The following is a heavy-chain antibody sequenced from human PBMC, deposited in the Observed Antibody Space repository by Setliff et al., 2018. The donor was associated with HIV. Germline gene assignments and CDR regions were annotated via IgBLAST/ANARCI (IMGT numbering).Heavy chain of an antibody. CDR2: IYTSGNT. Sequence: SETLSLTCTVSGGSISISDWSWIRQPPGKGLEWIGCIYTSGNTNYDPSLKSRVTMSLDTSKNQFSLKLNSVTALATAVYYCARKGSSSRSQEYYYDFWGQGTLVTVSS. CDR3: ARKGSSSRSQEYYYDF. CDR1: GGSISISD. V-gene: IGHV4-4*09. J-gene: IGHJ4*02. D-gene: IGHD6-13*01.